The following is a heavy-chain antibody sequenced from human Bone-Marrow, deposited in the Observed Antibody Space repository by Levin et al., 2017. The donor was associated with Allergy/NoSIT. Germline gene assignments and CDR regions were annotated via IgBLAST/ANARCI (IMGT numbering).Heavy chain of an antibody. Sequence: SETLSLTCTVSGGSISSAGYHWTWIRQSPGKGLEWIGYISYRGTTYYNPSLKSRLTMSLDTSEQRFSLNLNSVTAADTAIYYCARLDGYYFAYWGQGTLVTVSS. CDR3: ARLDGYYFAY. J-gene: IGHJ4*02. CDR1: GGSISSAGYH. D-gene: IGHD3-9*01. CDR2: ISYRGTT. V-gene: IGHV4-31*03.